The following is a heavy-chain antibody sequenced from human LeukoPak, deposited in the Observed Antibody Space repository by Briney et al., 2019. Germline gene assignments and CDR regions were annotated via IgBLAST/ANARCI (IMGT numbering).Heavy chain of an antibody. CDR3: AKDRIVVVPAASVGPDY. D-gene: IGHD2-2*01. V-gene: IGHV3-30*02. CDR1: GFTFSSYD. CDR2: IRYDGSNK. J-gene: IGHJ4*02. Sequence: GGSLRLSCAASGFTFSSYDIHWVRQAPGKGLEWVAFIRYDGSNKYYTDSVKGRFTISRDNSKNTLYLQMNSLRAEDTAVYYCAKDRIVVVPAASVGPDYWGQGTLVTVSS.